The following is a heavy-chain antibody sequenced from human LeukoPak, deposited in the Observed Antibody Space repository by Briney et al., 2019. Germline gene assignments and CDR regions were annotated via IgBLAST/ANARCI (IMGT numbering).Heavy chain of an antibody. CDR2: IKSKTDGGTT. D-gene: IGHD4-17*01. CDR1: LFTFSKAW. Sequence: GGALRHSRVSSLFTFSKAWLSSVRQAPWKGVEWVGRIKSKTDGGTTDYAPRVEGRLTISRDDSKNTLYLQMNSQKTENTAVYYCTTRFIENYGDYLLDYWGQGTLVTVSS. J-gene: IGHJ4*02. CDR3: TTRFIENYGDYLLDY. V-gene: IGHV3-15*01.